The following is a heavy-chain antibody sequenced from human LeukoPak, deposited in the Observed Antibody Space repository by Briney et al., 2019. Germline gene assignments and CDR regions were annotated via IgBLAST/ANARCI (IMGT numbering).Heavy chain of an antibody. J-gene: IGHJ4*02. V-gene: IGHV1-2*02. D-gene: IGHD6-25*01. CDR3: ARERTPGSGYGVDY. CDR1: GYSITDYY. Sequence: ASVKVSCKASGYSITDYYMHWVRQAPGQGLEWMGWINPNINGTNYAQKFQGRVTMTGDRSISTAYMELSRLRSDDTAVYYCARERTPGSGYGVDYWGQGTVVTVSS. CDR2: INPNINGT.